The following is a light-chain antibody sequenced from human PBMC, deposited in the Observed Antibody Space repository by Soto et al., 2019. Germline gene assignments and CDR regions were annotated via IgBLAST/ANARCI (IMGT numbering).Light chain of an antibody. CDR3: GSYTSSNTLV. CDR1: SGDVGGYNY. J-gene: IGLJ1*01. CDR2: EVT. V-gene: IGLV2-14*03. Sequence: QSALTQPASVSGSPGQSITISCTGTSGDVGGYNYVSWYQQHPGKAPKLLIYEVTYRPSGVSNRFSGSKSGNTASLTISGLQAEDEADYFCGSYTSSNTLVFGTGTKVTVL.